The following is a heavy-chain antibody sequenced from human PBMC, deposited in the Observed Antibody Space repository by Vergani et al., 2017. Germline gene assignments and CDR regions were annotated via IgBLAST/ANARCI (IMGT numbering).Heavy chain of an antibody. Sequence: QVQVVQSGAEVKKSGASVKVFRKTSGYTFSNYYMHWVRQAPGQGLEWMGIINPSGGHTNYAQKFQGRVTMTRDTSTSTVYMELSSLRSEDTAIYYCARGQWLPTLSFDYWGQGTLVTVSS. V-gene: IGHV1-46*01. J-gene: IGHJ4*02. CDR2: INPSGGHT. CDR3: ARGQWLPTLSFDY. D-gene: IGHD6-19*01. CDR1: GYTFSNYY.